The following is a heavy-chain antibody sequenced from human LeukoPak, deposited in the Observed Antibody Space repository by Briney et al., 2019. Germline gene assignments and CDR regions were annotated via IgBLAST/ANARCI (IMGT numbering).Heavy chain of an antibody. CDR1: GFTVSSNY. D-gene: IGHD3-22*01. Sequence: GGSLRLSCAASGFTVSSNYMSWVRQAPGKGLEWVSVIYSGGTTYYADSVKGRFTISRDNSKNTLYLQVNSLRAEDTAVYYCARAAGGHYYDSSGYLNYWGQGTLVTVSS. CDR3: ARAAGGHYYDSSGYLNY. CDR2: IYSGGTT. J-gene: IGHJ4*02. V-gene: IGHV3-53*01.